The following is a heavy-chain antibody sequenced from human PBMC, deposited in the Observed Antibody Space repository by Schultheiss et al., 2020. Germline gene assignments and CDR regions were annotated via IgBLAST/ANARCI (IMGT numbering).Heavy chain of an antibody. CDR2: INPNGGGT. Sequence: DSVKVSCKASGYTFTAYYMHWVRQAPGQGLEWMGWINPNGGGTSYAQKFQGRVTMTSDTSINTAYMELSRLRSDDSAVYYCARDSGSTLTTFGPPGHPWGQGTLVTVAS. J-gene: IGHJ5*02. CDR3: ARDSGSTLTTFGPPGHP. CDR1: GYTFTAYY. V-gene: IGHV1-2*02. D-gene: IGHD4-17*01.